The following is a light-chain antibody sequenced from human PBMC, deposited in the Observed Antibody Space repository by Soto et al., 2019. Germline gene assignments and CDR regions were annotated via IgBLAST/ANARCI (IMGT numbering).Light chain of an antibody. V-gene: IGKV4-1*01. Sequence: DIVLTQSPDSLAVSLGERATINCKSSQSVLYTSNNKNYLAWYQQRPGQPPKVVMYWASTRESGVPDRFSGSGSGTDFTLTISSLQAEDVAVYYCQQYYTFPFTFGPGTEVEIQ. J-gene: IGKJ3*01. CDR2: WAS. CDR1: QSVLYTSNNKNY. CDR3: QQYYTFPFT.